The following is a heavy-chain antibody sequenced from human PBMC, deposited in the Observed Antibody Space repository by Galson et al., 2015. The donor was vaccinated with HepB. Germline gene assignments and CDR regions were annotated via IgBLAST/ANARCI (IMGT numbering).Heavy chain of an antibody. J-gene: IGHJ4*02. CDR1: GYTLSTYG. D-gene: IGHD6-13*01. CDR2: ISGYNGNT. V-gene: IGHV1-18*01. CDR3: ARDERAAAGGVLGYFDY. Sequence: SVKVSCKASGYTLSTYGISWVRQAPGQGLEWMGWISGYNGNTNSAPKLQGRVTMTTDTSTSTAYMELRSLRSDDTAVYYCARDERAAAGGVLGYFDYWGQGTVVTVSS.